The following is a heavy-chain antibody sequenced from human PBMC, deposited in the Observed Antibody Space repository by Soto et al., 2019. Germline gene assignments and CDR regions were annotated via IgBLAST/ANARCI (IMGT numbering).Heavy chain of an antibody. CDR1: GYTFTGYY. CDR2: IDPNSGGT. V-gene: IGHV1-2*04. J-gene: IGHJ4*02. CDR3: VRTQCSSTRCYVGSWDY. D-gene: IGHD2-2*01. Sequence: QVQLVQSGAEVKKPGASVKVSCKASGYTFTGYYMHWVRQAPGQGLEWMGWIDPNSGGTNYAQKFQGWVTMTRDTSISTGYMELSRLRSDDTAVYYCVRTQCSSTRCYVGSWDYWGQGTLVTVS.